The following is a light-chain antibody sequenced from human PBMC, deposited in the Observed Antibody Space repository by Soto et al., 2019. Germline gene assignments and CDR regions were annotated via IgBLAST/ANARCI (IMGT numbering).Light chain of an antibody. CDR1: QSVSTK. V-gene: IGKV3-11*01. CDR2: GVS. J-gene: IGKJ5*01. CDR3: QQRSNWPPIT. Sequence: ELVMTQSPGILSLSPGETASLSCRASQSVSTKLAWYQQRPGQTPRLLIFGVSSRATGIPDRFSGGGSGTDFTLTISSLEPEDFAVYYCQQRSNWPPITFGQGTRLEIK.